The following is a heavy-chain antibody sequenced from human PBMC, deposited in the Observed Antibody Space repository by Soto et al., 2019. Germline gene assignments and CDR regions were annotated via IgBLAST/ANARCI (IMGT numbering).Heavy chain of an antibody. CDR3: AKVTERGYPQFTLDY. Sequence: PGGSLRLSCAASGFTFSSYGMHWVRQAPGKGLEWVAVISYDGSNKYYADSVKGRFTISRDNSKNTLYLQMNSLRAEDTAVYYCAKVTERGYPQFTLDYWGQGTLVTVSS. CDR2: ISYDGSNK. CDR1: GFTFSSYG. V-gene: IGHV3-30*18. J-gene: IGHJ4*02. D-gene: IGHD3-22*01.